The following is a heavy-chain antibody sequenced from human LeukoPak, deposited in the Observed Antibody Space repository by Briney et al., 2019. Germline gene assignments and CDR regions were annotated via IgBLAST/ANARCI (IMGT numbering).Heavy chain of an antibody. CDR2: IYYSGST. CDR1: GGSISSYY. D-gene: IGHD6-13*01. Sequence: SETLSLTCTVSGGSISSYYWSWIRQPPGKGLEWIGYIYYSGSTNYNPSLKSRVTISVDTSKNQFSLKLSSVTAADTAVYYCARDNLAAAGTGNWFDPWGQGTLVTVSS. J-gene: IGHJ5*02. V-gene: IGHV4-59*01. CDR3: ARDNLAAAGTGNWFDP.